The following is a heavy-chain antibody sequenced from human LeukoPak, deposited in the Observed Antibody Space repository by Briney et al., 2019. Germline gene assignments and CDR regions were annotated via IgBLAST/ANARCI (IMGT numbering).Heavy chain of an antibody. CDR1: GFTFCSYV. J-gene: IGHJ6*02. D-gene: IGHD2-15*01. V-gene: IGHV3-30*18. CDR2: ISYDESDK. Sequence: PGGSLRLSCAASGFTFCSYVLNWVRESPGKGLEWVAVISYDESDKYYADSVKGRFTISRDNSKNTLYLQMNSLRPEDTAVYYCAKGVVAATNAAYYGMDVWGQGTTVTVSS. CDR3: AKGVVAATNAAYYGMDV.